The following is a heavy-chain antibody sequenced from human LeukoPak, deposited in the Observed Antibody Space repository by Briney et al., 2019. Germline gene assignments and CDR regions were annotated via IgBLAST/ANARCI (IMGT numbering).Heavy chain of an antibody. J-gene: IGHJ5*02. CDR1: GGSISSYY. Sequence: SETLSLTCTVSGGSISSYYWSWIRQPPGKGLDWIGYIYYSGSTNYNPSLKSRVTISVDTSKNQFSLKLSSVTAADTAVYYCAREAYYYGSGSYSRWFDPWGQGTLVTVSS. CDR2: IYYSGST. V-gene: IGHV4-59*01. D-gene: IGHD3-10*01. CDR3: AREAYYYGSGSYSRWFDP.